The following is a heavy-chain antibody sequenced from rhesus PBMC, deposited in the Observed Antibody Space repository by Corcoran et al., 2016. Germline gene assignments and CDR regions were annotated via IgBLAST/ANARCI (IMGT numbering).Heavy chain of an antibody. V-gene: IGHV4-173*01. J-gene: IGHJ5-2*02. D-gene: IGHD6-43*01. Sequence: QVQLQESGPGLVKPSETLSLTCAVSCGSMSGYSWIWIRPPPGKGLEWLGRISDIGGSPDYNPSVKIRVTISTDTSKKQFSLKLTSVTAADTAVYYCARRPAAAKFSLDVWGRGLLVTVSS. CDR2: ISDIGGSP. CDR3: ARRPAAAKFSLDV. CDR1: CGSMSGYS.